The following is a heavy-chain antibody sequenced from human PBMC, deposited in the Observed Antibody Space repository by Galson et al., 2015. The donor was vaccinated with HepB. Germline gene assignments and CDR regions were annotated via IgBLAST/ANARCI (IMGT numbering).Heavy chain of an antibody. Sequence: VKVSCKVSGYTFTDYYMHWVQQAPGKGLEWMGLVDPEDGETIYAEKFQGRVTITADTSTDTAYMELSSLRSEDTAVYYCATLYGSGSYYASNADAFDIWGQGTMVTVSS. V-gene: IGHV1-69-2*01. CDR1: GYTFTDYY. CDR2: VDPEDGET. D-gene: IGHD3-10*01. J-gene: IGHJ3*02. CDR3: ATLYGSGSYYASNADAFDI.